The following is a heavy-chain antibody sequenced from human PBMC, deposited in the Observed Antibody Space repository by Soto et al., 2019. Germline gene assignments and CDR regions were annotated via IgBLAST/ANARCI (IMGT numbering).Heavy chain of an antibody. Sequence: ASVKVSCKASGYTFTSYDINWVRQATGQGLEWMGWMNPNSGSTGYAQKFQGRVTMTRNTSISTAYMELSSLRSEDTAVYYCARVSSGYYYVANWGQGTLVTVSS. V-gene: IGHV1-8*01. CDR1: GYTFTSYD. J-gene: IGHJ4*02. CDR2: MNPNSGST. CDR3: ARVSSGYYYVAN. D-gene: IGHD3-22*01.